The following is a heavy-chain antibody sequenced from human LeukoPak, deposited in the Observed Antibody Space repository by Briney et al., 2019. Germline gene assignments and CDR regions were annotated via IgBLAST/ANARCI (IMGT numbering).Heavy chain of an antibody. Sequence: GASVKVSCKASGYTFTGYYMHWVRQAPGQGLEWMGWINPNSGGTNYAQKFQGRVTMTRDTSISTAYMELSRLRSDDTAVYYCARDRRGGQTYCSSTSCRAGFDYWGQGTLVTVSS. CDR3: ARDRRGGQTYCSSTSCRAGFDY. CDR2: INPNSGGT. CDR1: GYTFTGYY. D-gene: IGHD2-2*01. J-gene: IGHJ4*02. V-gene: IGHV1-2*02.